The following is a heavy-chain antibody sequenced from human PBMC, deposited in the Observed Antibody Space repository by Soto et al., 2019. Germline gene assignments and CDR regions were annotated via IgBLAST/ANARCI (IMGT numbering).Heavy chain of an antibody. J-gene: IGHJ6*02. CDR2: ISYEGSNT. CDR3: ARVTPGNNLYYFSGLDS. V-gene: IGHV3-30-3*01. Sequence: SLSLSCVASGFSFYNYGIHWVRQAPGKGLQWVALISYEGSNTYYADSVRGRFTISRDNSKNTLYLQMNTLRPEDTGVYYCARVTPGNNLYYFSGLDSWGQGTSVTVSS. D-gene: IGHD1-1*01. CDR1: GFSFYNYG.